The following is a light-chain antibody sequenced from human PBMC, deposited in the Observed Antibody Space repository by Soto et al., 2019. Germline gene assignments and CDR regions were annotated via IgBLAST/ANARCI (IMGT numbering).Light chain of an antibody. CDR3: QQYNSYSWT. Sequence: GDSVTITCRASQVISTSLAWYQVKPGKAPKLLIYAASTLESGVPSRFSATVSGTEFSLTITSLQPEDFATYYCQQYNSYSWTFGQGTKVDIK. CDR1: QVISTS. J-gene: IGKJ1*01. CDR2: AAS. V-gene: IGKV1-9*01.